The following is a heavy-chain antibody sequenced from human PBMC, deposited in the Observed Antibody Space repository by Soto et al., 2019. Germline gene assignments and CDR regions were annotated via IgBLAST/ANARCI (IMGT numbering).Heavy chain of an antibody. Sequence: SETLSLTCTVSGGSISSDGSYWSWIRQHPGKSLEWIGCLFYSGSTYYNPSLKSRVTISVDTSKNQFSLKLSSVTASDTAVYYCARGLAAAGLFGFGPWGQGTLVTVSS. CDR2: LFYSGST. D-gene: IGHD6-13*01. V-gene: IGHV4-31*03. J-gene: IGHJ5*02. CDR1: GGSISSDGSY. CDR3: ARGLAAAGLFGFGP.